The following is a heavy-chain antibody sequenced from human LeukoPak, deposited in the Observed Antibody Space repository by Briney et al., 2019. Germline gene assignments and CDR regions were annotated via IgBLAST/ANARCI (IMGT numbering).Heavy chain of an antibody. D-gene: IGHD1/OR15-1a*01. CDR2: IYYSGST. J-gene: IGHJ4*02. V-gene: IGHV4-59*01. CDR1: GGSISNYY. Sequence: SETLSLTCTVSGGSISNYYWNWIRQSPGKGLEWIGYIYYSGSTNYNPSLKSRVTMSVDTSKNQFSLKLSSVTAADTAVYYCAREEHHNGLGYWGQGTLVTVSS. CDR3: AREEHHNGLGY.